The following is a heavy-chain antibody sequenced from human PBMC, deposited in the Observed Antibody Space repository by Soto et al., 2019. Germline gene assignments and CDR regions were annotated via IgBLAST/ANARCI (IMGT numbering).Heavy chain of an antibody. CDR2: ISSSSSYI. Sequence: KPVGSLRLSCAASGFTFSSYSMNWVRQAPGKGLEWVSSISSSSSYIYYADSVKGRFTISRDNAKNSLYLQMNSLRAEDTAVYYCARDPTIFGVVTYYYGMDVWGQGTTVTVSS. J-gene: IGHJ6*02. CDR3: ARDPTIFGVVTYYYGMDV. V-gene: IGHV3-21*01. D-gene: IGHD3-3*01. CDR1: GFTFSSYS.